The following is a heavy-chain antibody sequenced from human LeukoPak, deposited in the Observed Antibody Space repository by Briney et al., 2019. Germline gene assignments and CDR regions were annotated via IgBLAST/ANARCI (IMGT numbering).Heavy chain of an antibody. CDR3: ERYSSGY. J-gene: IGHJ4*02. D-gene: IGHD6-19*01. V-gene: IGHV3-30*02. Sequence: GGSLRLSCEASGFTFSSYGMHWVRQAPGKGLEWVAFIRYDGDNKYYADSVKGRFTISRDNSKNTLYLQMNSLRAEDTAVYYCERYSSGYWGQGTLVTVSS. CDR2: IRYDGDNK. CDR1: GFTFSSYG.